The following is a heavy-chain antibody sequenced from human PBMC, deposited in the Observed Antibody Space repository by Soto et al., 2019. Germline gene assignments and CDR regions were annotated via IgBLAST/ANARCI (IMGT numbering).Heavy chain of an antibody. CDR1: SGSFSGYY. CDR3: GRGPSSSSWSFFDY. D-gene: IGHD6-13*01. CDR2: ISQSGST. V-gene: IGHV4-34*01. Sequence: SETLSLTCSIYSGSFSGYYWSWIRQPPGKGLEWIGEISQSGSTNYNPSLKSRVTISVDTSKNQFSLKLSSVTAADTAVYYCGRGPSSSSWSFFDYWGKGILVTVSS. J-gene: IGHJ4*02.